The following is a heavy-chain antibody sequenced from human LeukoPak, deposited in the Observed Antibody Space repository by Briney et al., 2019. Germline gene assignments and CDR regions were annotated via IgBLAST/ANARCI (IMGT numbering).Heavy chain of an antibody. CDR3: ARDPPIQQDSSDSSGYYPRYYFDY. CDR1: GYTSTGYY. D-gene: IGHD3-22*01. V-gene: IGHV1-46*01. Sequence: ASVKVSCKASGYTSTGYYMHWVRQAPGQGLEWMGIINPSGGSTSYAQKFQGRVTMTRDTSTSTVYMELSSLRSEDTAVYYCARDPPIQQDSSDSSGYYPRYYFDYWGQGTLVTVSS. CDR2: INPSGGST. J-gene: IGHJ4*02.